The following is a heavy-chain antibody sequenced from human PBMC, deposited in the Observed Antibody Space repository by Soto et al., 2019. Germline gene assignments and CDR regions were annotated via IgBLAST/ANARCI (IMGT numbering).Heavy chain of an antibody. CDR1: GFTFGDYA. Sequence: RLSCTASGFTFGDYAMSWVRQAPGKGLEWVGFIRSKAYGGTTEYAASVKGRFTISRDDSKSIAYLQMNSLKTEDTAVYYCTRDVEYSYGYSYYYGMDVWGQGTTVTVSS. J-gene: IGHJ6*02. D-gene: IGHD5-18*01. CDR2: IRSKAYGGTT. V-gene: IGHV3-49*04. CDR3: TRDVEYSYGYSYYYGMDV.